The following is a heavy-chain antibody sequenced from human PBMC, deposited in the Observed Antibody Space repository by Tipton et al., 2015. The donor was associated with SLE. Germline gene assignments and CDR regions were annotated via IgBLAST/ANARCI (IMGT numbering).Heavy chain of an antibody. V-gene: IGHV4-59*01. CDR2: IYYSGGT. Sequence: LRLSCTVSGGSISSYYWNWLRQPPGKGLEWIGYIYYSGGTNYNPSLKSRVTLSVDTSRDQFSLNLSSVTAADTAIYYCARAEMTTEGSVFYYYVDVWGKGTTVTVSS. J-gene: IGHJ6*03. D-gene: IGHD4-11*01. CDR1: GGSISSYY. CDR3: ARAEMTTEGSVFYYYVDV.